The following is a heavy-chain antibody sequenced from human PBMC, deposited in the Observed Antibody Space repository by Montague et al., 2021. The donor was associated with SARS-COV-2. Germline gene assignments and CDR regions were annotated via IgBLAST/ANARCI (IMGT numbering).Heavy chain of an antibody. CDR2: ISSSGGGSTK. Sequence: SLRLSFAASGFIFSSYEMNWVRQAPGKGLEWISYISSSGGGSTKHYTDSGKGRFTISRDNDKNSLYLQMNSLRVEDTAIYYCARDRDWDDWCGMDVWGQGTTVTVSS. V-gene: IGHV3-48*03. J-gene: IGHJ6*02. CDR3: ARDRDWDDWCGMDV. CDR1: GFIFSSYE. D-gene: IGHD2-21*01.